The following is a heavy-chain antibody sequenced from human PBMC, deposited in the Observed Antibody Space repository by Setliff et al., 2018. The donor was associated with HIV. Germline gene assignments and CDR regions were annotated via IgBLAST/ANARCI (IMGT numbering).Heavy chain of an antibody. J-gene: IGHJ4*02. Sequence: ASVKVSCKASGYTFSDHDINWVRQASGQRLEWMGWVNPKSDNSGLAQKFQGRVTMTTDTSTSIAYMELRSLRSDDTAVYYCVREEQWLAYYFDYWGQGTLVTVSS. D-gene: IGHD6-19*01. CDR2: VNPKSDNS. V-gene: IGHV1-8*02. CDR1: GYTFSDHD. CDR3: VREEQWLAYYFDY.